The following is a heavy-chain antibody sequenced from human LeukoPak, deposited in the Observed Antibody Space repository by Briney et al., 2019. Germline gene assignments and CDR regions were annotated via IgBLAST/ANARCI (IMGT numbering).Heavy chain of an antibody. V-gene: IGHV1-69*13. CDR2: IIPIFGTA. CDR1: GGTFSSYA. Sequence: GASVKVSCKASGGTFSSYAISWVRQAPGQGLEWMGGIIPIFGTANYAQKFQGRVTITADESTSTAYMELSSLRSEDTAVYYCARGPSDSSGYYFRTGWLSFDYWGQGTLVTVSS. J-gene: IGHJ4*02. CDR3: ARGPSDSSGYYFRTGWLSFDY. D-gene: IGHD3-22*01.